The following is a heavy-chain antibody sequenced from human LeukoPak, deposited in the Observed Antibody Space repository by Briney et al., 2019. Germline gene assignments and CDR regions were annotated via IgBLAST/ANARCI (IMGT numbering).Heavy chain of an antibody. Sequence: ETLSLTCTVSGGSISNYYWSWVRQAPGKGLEWVSTLSDSGGKTYYADSVKGRFTISRDNSKNTLYLQMNSLRAEDTAVYYCAKVGLRLGGDYWGQGTLVTVSS. CDR3: AKVGLRLGGDY. V-gene: IGHV3-23*01. CDR1: GGSISNYY. D-gene: IGHD4-17*01. J-gene: IGHJ4*02. CDR2: LSDSGGKT.